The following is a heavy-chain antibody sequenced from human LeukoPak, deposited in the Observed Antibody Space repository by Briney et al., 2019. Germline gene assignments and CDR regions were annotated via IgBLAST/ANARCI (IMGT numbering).Heavy chain of an antibody. CDR2: ISYSGST. V-gene: IGHV4-39*01. CDR3: YSTSGGRPH. CDR1: GGSISGGGYY. J-gene: IGHJ4*02. D-gene: IGHD6-13*01. Sequence: SETLSLTCTVSGGSISGGGYYWGWIRQPPGKGLEWIGSISYSGSTNYNPSLKGRVAISEDTSKNQFSLKVNSVTAEDTAVYYCYSTSGGRPHWGQGTLVTVSS.